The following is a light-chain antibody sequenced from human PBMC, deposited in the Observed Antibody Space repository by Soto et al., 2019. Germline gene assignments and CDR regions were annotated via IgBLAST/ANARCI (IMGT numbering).Light chain of an antibody. CDR1: QSISSY. Sequence: DIQMTQSPSSLSASVGDRVTITCRASQSISSYLNWYQQKPGKAPKLLIYAASSLQSGVPSRFSGSGSGTYFTLTISSLQPEDFATYYGQQSYSTPYTFGQGTNLEIK. J-gene: IGKJ2*01. V-gene: IGKV1-39*01. CDR2: AAS. CDR3: QQSYSTPYT.